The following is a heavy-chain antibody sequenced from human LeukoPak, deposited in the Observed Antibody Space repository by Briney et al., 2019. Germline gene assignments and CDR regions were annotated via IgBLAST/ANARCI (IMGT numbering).Heavy chain of an antibody. Sequence: ASVKVSCKASGYTFTSYYMHWVRQAPGQGLEWMGIINPSGGSTSYAQKFQGRVTMTRDTSTSTVYMELSSLRSEDTAVYYCARALVRGVIRPIYYYYGMDVWGQGTTATVSS. CDR2: INPSGGST. J-gene: IGHJ6*02. D-gene: IGHD3-10*01. V-gene: IGHV1-46*01. CDR1: GYTFTSYY. CDR3: ARALVRGVIRPIYYYYGMDV.